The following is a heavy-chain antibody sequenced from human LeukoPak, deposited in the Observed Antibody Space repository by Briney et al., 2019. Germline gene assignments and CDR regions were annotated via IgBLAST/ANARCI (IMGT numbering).Heavy chain of an antibody. CDR1: GFTFSSYW. J-gene: IGHJ6*03. CDR3: ARGTWATLYYYYMDV. D-gene: IGHD5-24*01. CDR2: INSDGSST. V-gene: IGHV3-74*01. Sequence: GGSLRLSCAASGFTFSSYWMHWVRQAPGKGLVWVSRINSDGSSTSYADSVKGRFIISRDNAKNTLYLQMNSLRAEDTAVYYCARGTWATLYYYYMDVWGKGTTVTVSS.